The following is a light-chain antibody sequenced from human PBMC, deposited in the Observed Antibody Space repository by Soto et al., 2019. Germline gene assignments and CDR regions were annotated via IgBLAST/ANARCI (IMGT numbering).Light chain of an antibody. V-gene: IGKV1-39*01. Sequence: DIQMTQSPSSLSASVGDRVTITCRTSQTISSYLNWYQQKPGKAPKLLVYAASRLQSGVPSRFSGSGSGTDFTLTISNLQPEDFATYYCQQSYSTPPWTFGQGTKVESK. J-gene: IGKJ1*01. CDR1: QTISSY. CDR2: AAS. CDR3: QQSYSTPPWT.